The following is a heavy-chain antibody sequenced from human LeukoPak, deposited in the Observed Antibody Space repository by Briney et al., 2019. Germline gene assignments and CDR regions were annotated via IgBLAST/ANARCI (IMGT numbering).Heavy chain of an antibody. CDR2: ITWNSGNI. J-gene: IGHJ4*02. V-gene: IGHV3-9*01. CDR3: AKGLAVAQYYFDY. Sequence: GRSLRLSCAASGFTFDDYVMHWVRQAPGKGLEWVSSITWNSGNIGYADSVKGRFTISRDNAKNSLYLQMNSLRAEDTALYYCAKGLAVAQYYFDYWGQGTLVTVSS. CDR1: GFTFDDYV. D-gene: IGHD6-19*01.